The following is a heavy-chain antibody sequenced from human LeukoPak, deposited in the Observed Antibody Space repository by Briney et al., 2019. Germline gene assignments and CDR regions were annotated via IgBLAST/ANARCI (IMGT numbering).Heavy chain of an antibody. CDR2: IRSNGGST. CDR1: GFTLSIYA. V-gene: IGHV3-64*01. D-gene: IGHD3-22*01. CDR3: ARGDYYDSSGYYVPFDY. Sequence: GGALRLSCAASGFTLSIYAMHWVRHAPGEGVEYVSAIRSNGGSTYYENSVKGRFTISRDNSKNTLYLQMGSLRAEDMAVYYCARGDYYDSSGYYVPFDYWGQGTLVTVSS. J-gene: IGHJ4*02.